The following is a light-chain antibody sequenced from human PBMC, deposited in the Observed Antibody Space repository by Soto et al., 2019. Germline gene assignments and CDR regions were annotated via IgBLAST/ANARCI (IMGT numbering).Light chain of an antibody. J-gene: IGKJ1*01. CDR2: DAS. V-gene: IGKV1-5*01. CDR1: LSIGGL. Sequence: DIQMTQSPSTLSASVGDRVIITCRASLSIGGLLAWYQQKPGEGPRLLIYDASTLETGVPSRFSGSVSGTEFTLTISRLQPDDFATYYCQQYNNHSPWSFGQGTKVEVK. CDR3: QQYNNHSPWS.